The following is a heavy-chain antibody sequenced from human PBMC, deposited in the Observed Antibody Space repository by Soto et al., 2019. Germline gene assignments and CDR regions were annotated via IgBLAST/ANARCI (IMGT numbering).Heavy chain of an antibody. CDR2: VSHDGRNT. D-gene: IGHD6-19*01. V-gene: IGHV3-30*18. CDR3: AKGGRQWMVTSGFND. J-gene: IGHJ4*02. Sequence: VQLVESGGGVVQPGRSLRLSCAASGFTFSDYAMHWVRQAPGKGLEWVAVVSHDGRNTHYADSVKGRFTISRDSSKNTVTLEMTSLRAEDTAGYYCAKGGRQWMVTSGFNDWGQGALVTVSS. CDR1: GFTFSDYA.